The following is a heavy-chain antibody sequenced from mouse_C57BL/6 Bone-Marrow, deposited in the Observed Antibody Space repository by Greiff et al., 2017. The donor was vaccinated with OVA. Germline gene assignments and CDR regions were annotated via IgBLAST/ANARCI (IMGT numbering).Heavy chain of an antibody. V-gene: IGHV5-16*01. Sequence: EVKLMESEGGLVQPGSSMKLSCTASGFTFSDYYMAWVRQVPEKGLEWVANINYDGSSTYYLDSLKSRFIISRDNAKNILYLQMSSLKSEDTATYYCARYYDYDGYFDYWGQGTTLTVSS. CDR2: INYDGSST. D-gene: IGHD2-4*01. J-gene: IGHJ2*01. CDR3: ARYYDYDGYFDY. CDR1: GFTFSDYY.